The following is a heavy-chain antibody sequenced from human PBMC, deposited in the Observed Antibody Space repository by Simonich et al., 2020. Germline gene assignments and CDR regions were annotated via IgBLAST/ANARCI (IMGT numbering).Heavy chain of an antibody. CDR1: GFTFSSYS. CDR2: IISSSSYI. Sequence: EVQLVESGGGLVKPGGSLRLSCAASGFTFSSYSMNWVRQAPGKGVEGVYSIISSSSYISYADSVKGRITISRDNAKNSLYLQMNSLRAEDTAVYYCARGRDWGIEGGDAFDIWGQGTMVTVSS. J-gene: IGHJ3*02. CDR3: ARGRDWGIEGGDAFDI. V-gene: IGHV3-21*01. D-gene: IGHD3-16*01.